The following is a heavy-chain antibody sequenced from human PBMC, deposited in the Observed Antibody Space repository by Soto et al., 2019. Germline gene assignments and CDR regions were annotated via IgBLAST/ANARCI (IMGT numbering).Heavy chain of an antibody. CDR2: IYYNGNT. J-gene: IGHJ3*01. CDR1: GDSITNHY. CDR3: ARARLRAVYAFDF. V-gene: IGHV4-31*03. Sequence: TLSLTCTVSGDSITNHYWGWVRQHPGKGLEWIGYIYYNGNTYFSPSLKSRLTISIDTSKNQFSLKLSSVTAADTAMYYCARARLRAVYAFDFWGQGTMVTVSS. D-gene: IGHD4-17*01.